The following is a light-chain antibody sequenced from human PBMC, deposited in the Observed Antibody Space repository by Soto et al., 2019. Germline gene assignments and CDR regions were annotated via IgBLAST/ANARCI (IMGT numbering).Light chain of an antibody. CDR2: WAS. V-gene: IGKV4-1*01. Sequence: DIVMTQSPDSLAVSLGERATINYKSSQSVLYSSNNKNYLAWYQQRPGQPPKLLIYWASTRESGVPDRFSGSGSGTDFTLTITSLQAEDVAVYYCQQYESTPPTFGQVTMLEIK. CDR3: QQYESTPPT. CDR1: QSVLYSSNNKNY. J-gene: IGKJ2*01.